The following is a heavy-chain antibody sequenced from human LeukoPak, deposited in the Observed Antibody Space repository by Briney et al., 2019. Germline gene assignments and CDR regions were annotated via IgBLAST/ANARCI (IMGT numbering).Heavy chain of an antibody. CDR3: AKDRCSNGVGCYYYYMDV. V-gene: IGHV3-23*01. J-gene: IGHJ6*03. CDR2: FSGSGGGT. D-gene: IGHD2-8*01. CDR1: GFTFSSYA. Sequence: GGSLRLSCAASGFTFSSYAMSWVRQAPGKGLEWVSAFSGSGGGTYYADSVKGRFSISRDSSKNILYLQMNSLRAEDTAVYYCAKDRCSNGVGCYYYYMDVWGKGTTVTISS.